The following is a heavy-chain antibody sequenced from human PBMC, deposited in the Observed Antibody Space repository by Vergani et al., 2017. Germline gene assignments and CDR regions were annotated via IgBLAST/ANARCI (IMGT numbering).Heavy chain of an antibody. D-gene: IGHD6-13*01. CDR2: IKQDGSEK. J-gene: IGHJ6*02. CDR3: ARELAARDYYYGMDV. CDR1: GFTFSSYW. V-gene: IGHV3-7*03. Sequence: VQLVESGGGVVQPGRSLRLSCAASGFTFSSYWMSWVRQAPGKGLEWVANIKQDGSEKYYVDSVKGRFTISRDNAKNSLYLQMNSLRAEDTAVYYCARELAARDYYYGMDVWGQGTTVTVSS.